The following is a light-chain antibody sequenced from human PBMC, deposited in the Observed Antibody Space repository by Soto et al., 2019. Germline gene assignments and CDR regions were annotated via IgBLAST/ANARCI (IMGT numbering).Light chain of an antibody. V-gene: IGKV1-5*03. CDR1: QSISNW. Sequence: DIQMTQSPSTLSASVGDRVIITCRASQSISNWLAWYQQKPGKAPNLLIYKASSLKSGVPSRFSGSGSGTEFTLTISSLQPDEFATYYCQQYDTYWTFGQGTKVEFK. CDR3: QQYDTYWT. J-gene: IGKJ1*01. CDR2: KAS.